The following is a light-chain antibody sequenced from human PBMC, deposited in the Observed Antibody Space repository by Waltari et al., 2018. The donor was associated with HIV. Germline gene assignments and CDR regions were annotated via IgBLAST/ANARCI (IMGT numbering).Light chain of an antibody. CDR1: NNYNH. CDR2: DVS. Sequence: QSALTQPASVSGSPGQSITISCSGTNNYNHVHWYHQYPGKAPKLLLYDVSKRPSGVSNRFSGSKSGNTASLTISGLQAEDEGDYHCCSYAGGSTLVFGGGTKLTVL. CDR3: CSYAGGSTLV. V-gene: IGLV2-23*02. J-gene: IGLJ2*01.